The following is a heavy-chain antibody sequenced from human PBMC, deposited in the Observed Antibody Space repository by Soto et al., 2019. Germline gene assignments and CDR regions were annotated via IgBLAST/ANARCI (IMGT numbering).Heavy chain of an antibody. D-gene: IGHD6-6*01. Sequence: ASVKVSCKASGYTFTSYGMSWVRQARGQGLEWMGWISAYNGNTNYAQKLQGRVTMTTDTSTSTAYMELRSLRSDDTAVYYCARDYQTASGSSSSDYWGQGTLVTVSS. CDR1: GYTFTSYG. V-gene: IGHV1-18*04. J-gene: IGHJ4*02. CDR3: ARDYQTASGSSSSDY. CDR2: ISAYNGNT.